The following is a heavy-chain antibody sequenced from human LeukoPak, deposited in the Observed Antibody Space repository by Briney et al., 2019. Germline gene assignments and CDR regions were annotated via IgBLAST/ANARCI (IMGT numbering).Heavy chain of an antibody. CDR2: INAYSGNT. CDR3: ARAYDFPDY. V-gene: IGHV1-18*01. CDR1: GYTFTSYG. D-gene: IGHD3-3*01. J-gene: IGHJ4*02. Sequence: ASVKVSCKASGYTFTSYGISWVRQAPGQGLEWMGWINAYSGNTNYAQKFQGRVTMTRDTSTSTVYMELSSLRSEDTAVYYCARAYDFPDYWGQGTLVTVSS.